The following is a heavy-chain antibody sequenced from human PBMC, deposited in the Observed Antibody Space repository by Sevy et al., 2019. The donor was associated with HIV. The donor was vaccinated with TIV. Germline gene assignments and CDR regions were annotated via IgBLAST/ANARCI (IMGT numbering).Heavy chain of an antibody. CDR1: GGSISSYY. J-gene: IGHJ4*02. CDR2: IYYSGST. Sequence: SETLSLTRTVSGGSISSYYWSWIRQPPGKGLEWIGYIYYSGSTNYNPSLKSRVTISVDTSKNQFSLKLSSVTAADTAAYYCARGPWFGELAPDYWGQGTLVTVSS. CDR3: ARGPWFGELAPDY. V-gene: IGHV4-59*01. D-gene: IGHD3-10*01.